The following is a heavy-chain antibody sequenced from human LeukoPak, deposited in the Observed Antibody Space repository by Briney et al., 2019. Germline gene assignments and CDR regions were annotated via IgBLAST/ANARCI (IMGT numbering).Heavy chain of an antibody. D-gene: IGHD2/OR15-2a*01. J-gene: IGHJ4*02. CDR3: ARAPHESNPLLQFDY. CDR1: GGSISSGGYY. CDR2: IYYSGST. V-gene: IGHV4-31*03. Sequence: SQTLSLTCTVSGGSISSGGYYWSWIRQHPGKGLVWIGYIYYSGSTYYNPSLKSRVTISVDTSKNQFSLKLSSVTAADTAVYYCARAPHESNPLLQFDYWGQGTLVTVSS.